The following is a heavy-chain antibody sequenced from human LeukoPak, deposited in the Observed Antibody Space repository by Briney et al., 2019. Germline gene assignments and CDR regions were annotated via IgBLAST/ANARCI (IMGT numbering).Heavy chain of an antibody. Sequence: ASVRVSFMASGYTFTSYAISWVRQAPGQGLEWMGWIITYNGHTYYAQRFQGRLTMTTDTSTSTAYMELRSLRSDDTAVYYCAKTTVTSEDYFYYYMDVWGKGTTVTVSS. J-gene: IGHJ6*03. D-gene: IGHD4-17*01. CDR3: AKTTVTSEDYFYYYMDV. CDR2: IITYNGHT. CDR1: GYTFTSYA. V-gene: IGHV1-18*01.